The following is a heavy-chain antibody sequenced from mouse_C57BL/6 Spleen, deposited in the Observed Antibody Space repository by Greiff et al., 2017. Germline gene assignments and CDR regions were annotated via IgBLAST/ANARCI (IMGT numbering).Heavy chain of an antibody. J-gene: IGHJ2*01. Sequence: DVQLQESGPELVKPGASVKISCKASGYSFTGYYMNWVKQSPEKSLEWIGEINPSTGGTTYNQKFKAKATLTVDKSSSTAYMQLKSLTSEDSAVYYCSRNLYGSSLDYWGQGTTLTVSS. V-gene: IGHV1-42*01. CDR3: SRNLYGSSLDY. D-gene: IGHD1-1*01. CDR2: INPSTGGT. CDR1: GYSFTGYY.